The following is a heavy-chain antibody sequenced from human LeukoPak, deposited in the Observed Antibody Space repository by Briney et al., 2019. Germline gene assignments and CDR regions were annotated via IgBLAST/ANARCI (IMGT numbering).Heavy chain of an antibody. V-gene: IGHV4-39*01. Sequence: PXGKGLXWXGSIYYSGSTYYNPSLKSRVTISVDTSKNKFSLKLSSVTAADTAVYYCGTVAGTGDWYYFDYWGQGTLVTVSS. CDR2: IYYSGST. CDR3: GTVAGTGDWYYFDY. D-gene: IGHD6-19*01. J-gene: IGHJ4*02.